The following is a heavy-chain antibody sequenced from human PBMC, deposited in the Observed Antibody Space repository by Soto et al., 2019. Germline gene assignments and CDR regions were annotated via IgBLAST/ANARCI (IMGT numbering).Heavy chain of an antibody. V-gene: IGHV4-34*01. J-gene: IGHJ4*02. CDR1: GGSFSGYY. D-gene: IGHD2-8*02. CDR3: ARDKITGLFDY. CDR2: INHSGST. Sequence: QVQLQQWGAGLLKPSETLSLTCAVYGGSFSGYYWTWIRQPPGTGLEWIGEINHSGSTNYNPSLKXXVPISVDTSKNPFSLKLTSVTAADTAVYYCARDKITGLFDYWGQGTLVTVSS.